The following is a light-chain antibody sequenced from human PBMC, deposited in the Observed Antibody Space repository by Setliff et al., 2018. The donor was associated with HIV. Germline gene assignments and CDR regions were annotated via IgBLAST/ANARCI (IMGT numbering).Light chain of an antibody. Sequence: QSALPQPPSASGSPGQSVTISCTGTSSDVGGYNYVSWYQQHPGKAPKVMIYEVSKRPSGVPDRFSGSKSGNTASLTISGLQAEDEADYYCSSYTSSSSYVFGTGTKVTVL. CDR2: EVS. CDR3: SSYTSSSSYV. J-gene: IGLJ1*01. CDR1: SSDVGGYNY. V-gene: IGLV2-8*01.